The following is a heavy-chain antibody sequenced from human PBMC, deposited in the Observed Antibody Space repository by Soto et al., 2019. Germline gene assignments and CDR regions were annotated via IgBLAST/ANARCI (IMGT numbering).Heavy chain of an antibody. Sequence: ASVKVSCKASGYTFTSYAMHWVRQAPGQRLEWMGWINAGNGNTKYSQKFQGRVTITRDTSASTAYMELSSLRSEDTAVYYCARVTITMVRGVDLFDPWGQGTLVTVSS. CDR1: GYTFTSYA. D-gene: IGHD3-10*01. J-gene: IGHJ5*02. CDR2: INAGNGNT. V-gene: IGHV1-3*01. CDR3: ARVTITMVRGVDLFDP.